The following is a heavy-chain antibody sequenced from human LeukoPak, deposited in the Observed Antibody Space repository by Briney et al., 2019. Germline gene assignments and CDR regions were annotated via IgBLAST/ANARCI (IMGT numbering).Heavy chain of an antibody. V-gene: IGHV3-7*01. CDR1: GFTFSNYW. CDR3: ARDGAWQWLSI. D-gene: IGHD6-19*01. Sequence: PGGSLRLSCAASGFTFSNYWMSWVRQAPGKGLEWVANIKQDEVEKYYVDSVKGRFTNSRDNAKNSLYLQMNSLRAEDTAVYYCARDGAWQWLSIWGQGTMVTVSS. J-gene: IGHJ3*02. CDR2: IKQDEVEK.